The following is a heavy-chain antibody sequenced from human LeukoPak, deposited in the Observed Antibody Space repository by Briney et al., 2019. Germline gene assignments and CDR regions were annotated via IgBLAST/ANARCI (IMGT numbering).Heavy chain of an antibody. CDR3: AKEFVIVKYYFDY. CDR2: IYSGGGST. J-gene: IGHJ4*02. Sequence: PGGSLRLSCAASGFTVSSNYMSWVRQAPGKGLEWVSVIYSGGGSTCYADSVKGRFTISRDKSKNTLYLQMNSLRAEDTAVYYCAKEFVIVKYYFDYWGQGTLDTVSS. V-gene: IGHV3-66*01. CDR1: GFTVSSNY. D-gene: IGHD2/OR15-2a*01.